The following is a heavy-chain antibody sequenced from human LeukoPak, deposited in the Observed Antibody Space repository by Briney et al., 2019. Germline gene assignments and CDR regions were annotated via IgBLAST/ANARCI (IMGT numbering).Heavy chain of an antibody. CDR3: ARDTSDP. CDR2: IYSGGST. CDR1: GFTFSSNE. Sequence: GGSLRLSCAASGFTFSSNEMNWVRQAPGKGLEWVSVIYSGGSTYYSDSVKGRFTISRDNSKNTLYLQMNSLRAEDTAVYYCARDTSDPWGQGTLVTVSS. V-gene: IGHV3-66*01. J-gene: IGHJ5*02.